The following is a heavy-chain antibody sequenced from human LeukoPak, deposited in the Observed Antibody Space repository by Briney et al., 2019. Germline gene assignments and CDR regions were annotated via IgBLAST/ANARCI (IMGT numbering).Heavy chain of an antibody. J-gene: IGHJ4*02. CDR2: IYPDGSS. CDR3: ARDRIGRSKDH. D-gene: IGHD1-14*01. CDR1: GLTISNNY. V-gene: IGHV3-53*01. Sequence: GGSLRLSCAVSGLTISNNYMSWVRQAPGKGLEWVSVIYPDGSSYYTDSVKGRFTISRDNSKNTVYLQMNSLRVDDTAVYFCARDRIGRSKDHWGQGSLVTVPS.